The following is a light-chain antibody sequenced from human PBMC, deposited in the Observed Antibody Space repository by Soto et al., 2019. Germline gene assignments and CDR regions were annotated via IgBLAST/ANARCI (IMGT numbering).Light chain of an antibody. V-gene: IGLV2-14*03. CDR3: SSYTTSNTRQIV. J-gene: IGLJ1*01. CDR1: SSDVGGYNY. CDR2: DVS. Sequence: QSALTQPASVYGSPGQSITISCTGTSSDVGGYNYVSWYQHHPGKAPKLIIYDVSNRPSAVSIRFSGSKSDNTASLTISGLQPEDEADYHCSSYTTSNTRQIVFGTGTKVTVL.